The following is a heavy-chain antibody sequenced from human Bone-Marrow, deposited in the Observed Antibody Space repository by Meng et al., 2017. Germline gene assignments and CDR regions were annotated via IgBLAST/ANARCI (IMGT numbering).Heavy chain of an antibody. D-gene: IGHD3-10*02. Sequence: GESLKISCEVSGYTFSSEAMHWVRQAPGKGLEWVAVIPFDGSNTYYADSVKGRFTISRDNSKNTLYLQMDSRRDEDTAVFYCARGPMFAAETIVFGDYWDQGTLVIVSS. CDR3: ARGPMFAAETIVFGDY. J-gene: IGHJ4*02. CDR2: IPFDGSNT. V-gene: IGHV3-30*01. CDR1: GYTFSSEA.